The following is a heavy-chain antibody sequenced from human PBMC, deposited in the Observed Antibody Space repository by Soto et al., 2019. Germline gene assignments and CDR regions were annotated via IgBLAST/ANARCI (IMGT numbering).Heavy chain of an antibody. V-gene: IGHV1-46*01. CDR1: GYTFTSYY. D-gene: IGHD3-9*01. Sequence: GASVKVSCKASGYTFTSYYMHWVRQAPGQGLEWMGIINPNGGSTSYAQKFQGRVTMTKDTSTNTAYMELSSLRSEDTAVYYCATVRRISDDILTGAQYYFDYWGQGTLVTVSS. CDR3: ATVRRISDDILTGAQYYFDY. CDR2: INPNGGST. J-gene: IGHJ4*02.